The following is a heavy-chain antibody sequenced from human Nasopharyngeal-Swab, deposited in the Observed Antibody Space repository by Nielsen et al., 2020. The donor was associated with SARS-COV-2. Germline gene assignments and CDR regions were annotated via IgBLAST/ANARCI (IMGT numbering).Heavy chain of an antibody. CDR2: ISSSSSYI. V-gene: IGHV3-21*01. J-gene: IGHJ3*02. D-gene: IGHD6-13*01. Sequence: VRQAPGKGLEWVSSISSSSSYIYYADSVKGRFTISRDNAKNSLYLQMNSLRAEDTAVYYCARDEDNSSSWGDDAFDIWGQGTMVTVSS. CDR3: ARDEDNSSSWGDDAFDI.